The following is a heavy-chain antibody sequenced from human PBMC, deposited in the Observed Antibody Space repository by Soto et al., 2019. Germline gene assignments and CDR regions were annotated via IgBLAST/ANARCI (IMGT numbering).Heavy chain of an antibody. J-gene: IGHJ4*02. D-gene: IGHD3-10*01. Sequence: EVQLVESGGGLVQPGGSLRLSCAASGFTFSTYWMHWVRQAPGKGLVWVSRIKGDESNTNYADSVKGRFTISRDNAKNTLYLQMNSLRADDTAMYYCARGALRAYYLDYWGQGDLVTVSS. CDR1: GFTFSTYW. CDR2: IKGDESNT. V-gene: IGHV3-74*01. CDR3: ARGALRAYYLDY.